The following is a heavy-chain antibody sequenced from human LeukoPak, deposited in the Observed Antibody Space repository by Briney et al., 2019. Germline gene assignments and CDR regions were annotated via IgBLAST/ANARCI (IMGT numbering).Heavy chain of an antibody. V-gene: IGHV1-69*13. D-gene: IGHD1-26*01. CDR1: GGTFISYA. J-gene: IGHJ4*02. CDR2: IIPIFGTA. CDR3: ARDRLEGATPYSLDY. Sequence: ASVKVSCKASGGTFISYAISWVRQAPGQGLEWMGGIIPIFGTASYAQKFQGRVTITADESTSTAYMELSSLRSEDTAVYYCARDRLEGATPYSLDYWGQGTLVTVSS.